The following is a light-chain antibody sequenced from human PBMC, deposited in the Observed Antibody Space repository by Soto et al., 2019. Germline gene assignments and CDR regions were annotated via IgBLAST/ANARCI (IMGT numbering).Light chain of an antibody. Sequence: DIRMTQSPSSLSASVGARVTITCQASQNINNYINWYQQKPGRAPKLLIYDASNLEAGVSSMFRGSGSGTDFTFTISRLQPEDIATYYCQQYENLPNFGQGTRLEIK. CDR3: QQYENLPN. V-gene: IGKV1-33*01. CDR1: QNINNY. J-gene: IGKJ5*01. CDR2: DAS.